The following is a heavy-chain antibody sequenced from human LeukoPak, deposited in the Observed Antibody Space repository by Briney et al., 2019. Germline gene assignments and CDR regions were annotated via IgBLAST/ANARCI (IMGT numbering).Heavy chain of an antibody. CDR1: GYTLTELS. D-gene: IGHD1-26*01. CDR2: FDPEDGET. Sequence: RASLKVSCKVSGYTLTELSMHWVRQAPGKGLEWMGGFDPEDGETIYAQKFQGRVTMTEDTSTDTAYMGLSSLRSEDTVVYYCATSGSYYGYFDYWGQGTLVTVSS. J-gene: IGHJ4*02. V-gene: IGHV1-24*01. CDR3: ATSGSYYGYFDY.